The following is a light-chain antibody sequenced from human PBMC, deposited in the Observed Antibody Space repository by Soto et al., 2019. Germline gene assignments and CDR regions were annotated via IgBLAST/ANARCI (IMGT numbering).Light chain of an antibody. V-gene: IGLV2-23*01. J-gene: IGLJ2*01. CDR3: CSYARAPTYVL. Sequence: SALTQPASVSGSLGQSITISCTGNSSDVGSYILVSGYQHPPGKVPKLILNEGNEGPSGVSNRFSGSRSGNTASLTISGLQPEEGADYHCCSYARAPTYVLLGGGTKVTV. CDR2: EGN. CDR1: SSDVGSYIL.